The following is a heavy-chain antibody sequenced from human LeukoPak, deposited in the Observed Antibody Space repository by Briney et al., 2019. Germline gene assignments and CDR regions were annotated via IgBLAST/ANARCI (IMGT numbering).Heavy chain of an antibody. D-gene: IGHD3-22*01. CDR2: INWNGANT. Sequence: GGSLRLSCAASGFFFDEFVMTWVRQGPGKGLEWVSGINWNGANTGYADSAKGRFTISRDNAKNILYLQMSSLRAEDTALYHCARVQFDTSGFHNGFDIWGPGTMVTVSS. CDR3: ARVQFDTSGFHNGFDI. J-gene: IGHJ3*02. V-gene: IGHV3-20*01. CDR1: GFFFDEFV.